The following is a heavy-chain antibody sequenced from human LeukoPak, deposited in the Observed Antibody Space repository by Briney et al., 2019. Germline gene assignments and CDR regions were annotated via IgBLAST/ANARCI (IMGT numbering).Heavy chain of an antibody. V-gene: IGHV3-23*01. CDR2: ISGSGGST. Sequence: GGSLRLSCAASGCTISSYAMSWGRQAPGKGLEWVSAISGSGGSTYYADSVKDRFTISRDNSKNTLYLQMNSLRAEDTAVYYCTKDWAARHKYFQHWGQGTLVTVSS. J-gene: IGHJ1*01. D-gene: IGHD5-18*01. CDR1: GCTISSYA. CDR3: TKDWAARHKYFQH.